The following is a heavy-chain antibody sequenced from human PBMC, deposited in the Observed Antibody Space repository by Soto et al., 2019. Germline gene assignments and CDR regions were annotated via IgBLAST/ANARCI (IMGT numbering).Heavy chain of an antibody. CDR3: VKDLGYCSGGSCYPPLAAFDI. CDR2: ISSNGGST. CDR1: GFTFSSYA. J-gene: IGHJ3*02. V-gene: IGHV3-64D*06. D-gene: IGHD2-15*01. Sequence: GGSLRLSCSASGFTFSSYAMHWVRQAPGKGLEYVSAISSNGGSTYYADSVKGRSTISRDNSKNTLYLQMSSLRAEDTAVYYCVKDLGYCSGGSCYPPLAAFDIWGQGTMVTVSS.